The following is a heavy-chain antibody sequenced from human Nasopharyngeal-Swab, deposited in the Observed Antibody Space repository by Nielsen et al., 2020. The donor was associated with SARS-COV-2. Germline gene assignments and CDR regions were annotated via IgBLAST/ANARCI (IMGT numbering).Heavy chain of an antibody. CDR2: LWNDGTNK. Sequence: GESLKISCAASGFTFNLYTMNWVRQAPGKGLEWVADLWNDGTNKYYADSVKGRFTTSRDNSKNTLSLQMNGLGAEDTAVYYCAKDLRGPYFFWGQGTLVTVSS. CDR3: AKDLRGPYFF. D-gene: IGHD2/OR15-2a*01. J-gene: IGHJ4*02. V-gene: IGHV3-33*06. CDR1: GFTFNLYT.